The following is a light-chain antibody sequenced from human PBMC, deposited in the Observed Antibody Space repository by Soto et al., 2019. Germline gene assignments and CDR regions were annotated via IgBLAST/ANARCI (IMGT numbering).Light chain of an antibody. CDR2: AAS. Sequence: DIQLTQSPSFLSASVGDRVTITCRASQGISSYLAWYQQKPGKAPKLLIYAASTLQSGVPSRFSGSGSGTEFTLTISSLQPEDFATYYCQQLNSYPLTFVQGTKLEIK. CDR3: QQLNSYPLT. CDR1: QGISSY. V-gene: IGKV1-9*01. J-gene: IGKJ2*01.